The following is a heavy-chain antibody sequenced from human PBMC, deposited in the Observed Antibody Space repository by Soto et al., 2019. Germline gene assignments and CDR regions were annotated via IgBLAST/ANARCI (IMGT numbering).Heavy chain of an antibody. CDR1: GFSLTTSGVG. V-gene: IGHV2-5*02. CDR3: AHRVIRTVFGVVPTTAIYFDF. CDR2: IYWDDDK. D-gene: IGHD3-3*01. Sequence: QITLNESGPTVVRPTETLTLTCRFSGFSLTTSGVGVGWIRQSPGKAPEWLALIYWDDDKRYSASLKSRLTITKDTSKNQVVLTVSDLDPTDTAPYYCAHRVIRTVFGVVPTTAIYFDFWGQGTPVAVSS. J-gene: IGHJ4*02.